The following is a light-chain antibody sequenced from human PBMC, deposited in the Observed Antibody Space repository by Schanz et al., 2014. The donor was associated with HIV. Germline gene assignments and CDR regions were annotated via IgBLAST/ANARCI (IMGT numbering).Light chain of an antibody. CDR3: QKYGSAPLT. V-gene: IGKV3-15*01. J-gene: IGKJ4*01. CDR1: QSVSSD. Sequence: EIVMTQSPATLSVSPGERATLSCRASQSVSSDLAWYQQKPGQAPRLLIYGASARATGIPARFTGSGSGTEFTLTISSLQSEDVATYFCQKYGSAPLTFGGGTKVEI. CDR2: GAS.